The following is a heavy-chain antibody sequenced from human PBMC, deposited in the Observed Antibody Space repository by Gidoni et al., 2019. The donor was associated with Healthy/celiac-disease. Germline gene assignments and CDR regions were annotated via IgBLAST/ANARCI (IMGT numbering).Heavy chain of an antibody. V-gene: IGHV4-31*03. CDR3: ARGEFGVALRDYYYYGMDV. Sequence: QVQLHESGPGLVKPSQTLSLTCTVSVGSISCGGYYWSWIRQHPGKGLEWIGYIYYSGSTYYNPSLKSRVTISVDTSKTQFSLKLSSVTAADTAVYYCARGEFGVALRDYYYYGMDVWGQGTTVTVSS. CDR2: IYYSGST. D-gene: IGHD3-3*01. J-gene: IGHJ6*02. CDR1: VGSISCGGYY.